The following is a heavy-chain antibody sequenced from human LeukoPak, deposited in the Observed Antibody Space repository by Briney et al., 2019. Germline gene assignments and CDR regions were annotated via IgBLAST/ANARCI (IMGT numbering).Heavy chain of an antibody. D-gene: IGHD5-24*01. J-gene: IGHJ4*02. V-gene: IGHV1-18*01. CDR1: GYTFTSYG. CDR3: ARGSRDGYNSPFDY. CDR2: ISAYNGNT. Sequence: GASVKVSCKASGYTFTSYGISWVRQAPGQGLEWMGWISAYNGNTNYAQKFQGRVTMARDMSTSTVYMELSSLRSEDTAVYYCARGSRDGYNSPFDYWGQGTLVTVSS.